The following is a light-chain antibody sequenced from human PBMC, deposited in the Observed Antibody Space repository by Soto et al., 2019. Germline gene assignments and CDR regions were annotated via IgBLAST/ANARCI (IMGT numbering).Light chain of an antibody. CDR3: GSWDSSPSAYV. CDR2: DDN. V-gene: IGLV1-51*01. Sequence: QSVLTQPPSVSAAPGQKVTISCSGSSSNIGGNSVSWYQQLPGTAPKLLIYDDNKRPSGIPDRFSGSKSGTSVTLGITGFQTGDEADYYCGSWDSSPSAYVLGTGTKVTV. CDR1: SSNIGGNS. J-gene: IGLJ1*01.